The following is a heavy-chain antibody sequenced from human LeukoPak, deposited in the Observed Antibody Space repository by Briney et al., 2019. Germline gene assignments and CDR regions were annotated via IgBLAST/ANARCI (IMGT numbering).Heavy chain of an antibody. CDR1: GGSISSYY. CDR3: ARVRGRNAFDI. CDR2: IYYSGST. Sequence: SETLSLTCTVSGGSISSYYWSWIRQPPGKGLEWIGYIYYSGSTNYNPSLKSRVTTSVDTSKNQFSLKLSSVTAADTAVYYCARVRGRNAFDIWGQGTMVTVSS. J-gene: IGHJ3*02. V-gene: IGHV4-59*01.